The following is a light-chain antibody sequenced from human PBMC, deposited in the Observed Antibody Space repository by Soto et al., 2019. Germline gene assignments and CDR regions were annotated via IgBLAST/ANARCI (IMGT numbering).Light chain of an antibody. V-gene: IGLV2-23*01. CDR3: CSYAGIYV. CDR1: SSDVGSYNL. CDR2: EGS. J-gene: IGLJ1*01. Sequence: QSVLTQPASVSGSRGQSITISCTGTSSDVGSYNLVSWYQQHPGKAPKLMIYEGSKRPSGVSNRFSGSKSGNTASLAISGLQAEDEADYYCCSYAGIYVFRTGNKVTVL.